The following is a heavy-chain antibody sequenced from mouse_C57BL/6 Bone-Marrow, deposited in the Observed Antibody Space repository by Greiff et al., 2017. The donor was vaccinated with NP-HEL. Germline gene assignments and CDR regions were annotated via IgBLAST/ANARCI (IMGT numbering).Heavy chain of an antibody. D-gene: IGHD2-5*01. CDR1: GFSLTSYG. CDR2: IWSGGST. V-gene: IGHV2-2*01. Sequence: VMLVESGPGLVQPSQSLSITCTVSGFSLTSYGVHWVRQSPGKGLEWLGVIWSGGSTDYNAAFISRLSISKDNSKSQVFFKMNSLQADDTAIYYCARGGYYSNGFAYWGQGTLVTVSA. J-gene: IGHJ3*01. CDR3: ARGGYYSNGFAY.